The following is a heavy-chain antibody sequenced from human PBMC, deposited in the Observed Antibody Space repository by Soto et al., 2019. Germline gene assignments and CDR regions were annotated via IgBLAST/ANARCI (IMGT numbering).Heavy chain of an antibody. CDR2: ISVYSGNT. V-gene: IGHV1-18*01. D-gene: IGHD3-22*01. Sequence: GPSVKVSCKTSGYNFVTYGITWVRQAPGQGLEWMGWISVYSGNTHYAQKFHDRVTLTTDTSTTTAYMDLRNLTSDDSAFYYCARNTPFFESSGSADYWGQGTLVTVSS. J-gene: IGHJ4*02. CDR3: ARNTPFFESSGSADY. CDR1: GYNFVTYG.